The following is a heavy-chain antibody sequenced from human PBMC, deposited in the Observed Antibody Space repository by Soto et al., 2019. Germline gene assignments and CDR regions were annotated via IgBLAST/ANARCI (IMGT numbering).Heavy chain of an antibody. CDR1: GGSFSGYY. D-gene: IGHD2-21*02. V-gene: IGHV4-34*01. J-gene: IGHJ4*02. CDR3: ARGVTHFDY. CDR2: INHSGST. Sequence: SETLSLTCAVYGGSFSGYYWTWIRQPPGTGLEWIGGINHSGSTYYNPSLKSRVTISVDTSKNQFSLKLSSVTAADTAVYYCARGVTHFDYWGQGTLVTVSS.